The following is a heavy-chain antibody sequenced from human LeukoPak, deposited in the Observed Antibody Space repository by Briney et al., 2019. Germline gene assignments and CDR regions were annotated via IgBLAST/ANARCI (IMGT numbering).Heavy chain of an antibody. Sequence: GGSLRLSCAASGFTFSNYAMTWVRQAPGKGLEWVSVIGRTGDIFYADSVKGRFTISRDNSKNTLYLQMNSLRAEDTAVYYCAKYQLLNDNYWRDAFDFWGQGTMVTVSS. CDR3: AKYQLLNDNYWRDAFDF. V-gene: IGHV3-23*01. CDR2: IGRTGDI. J-gene: IGHJ3*01. D-gene: IGHD1-1*01. CDR1: GFTFSNYA.